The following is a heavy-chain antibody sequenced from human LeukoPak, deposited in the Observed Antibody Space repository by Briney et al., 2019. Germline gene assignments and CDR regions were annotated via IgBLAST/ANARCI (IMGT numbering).Heavy chain of an antibody. V-gene: IGHV3-74*01. CDR1: GFTFSNYW. J-gene: IGHJ4*02. D-gene: IGHD3-16*01. CDR2: IKYDGSST. Sequence: GGTLTLSCAASGFTFSNYWMHWVRQAPGKGLVWVSHIKYDGSSTRYADSVKGLFNLSRHNAKTTLYLQVICLSLEDTAVYFCAKWGKKVHFVYWGQGTLVTVSS. CDR3: AKWGKKVHFVY.